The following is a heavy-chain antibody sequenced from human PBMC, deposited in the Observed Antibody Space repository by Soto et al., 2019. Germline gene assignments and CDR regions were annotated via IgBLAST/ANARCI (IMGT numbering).Heavy chain of an antibody. V-gene: IGHV1-3*05. CDR3: ARDRQQINWFDP. CDR2: INAGNGNT. Sequence: QVQLVQSGAEEKKPGASVKVSCKASGYTFTSYAMHWVRQAPGQRLEWMGWINAGNGNTKYSQKFQGRVSITRDTSASTAYMELSMLRSEDTAVYYCARDRQQINWFDPWGEGTLVTVSS. J-gene: IGHJ5*02. CDR1: GYTFTSYA. D-gene: IGHD6-13*01.